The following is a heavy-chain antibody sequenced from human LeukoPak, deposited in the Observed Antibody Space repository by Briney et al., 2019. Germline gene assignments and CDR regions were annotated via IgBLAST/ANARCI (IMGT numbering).Heavy chain of an antibody. J-gene: IGHJ4*02. D-gene: IGHD5-12*01. Sequence: GGSLRLSCAVSGFTFSDYSMNWVRQAPAKGLEWVAYISSASSTIYYADSVKGRFIISRDSAKDSLYLQMSSLRDEDTAVYYCARQGVATVDYWGQGTLVTASS. CDR2: ISSASSTI. CDR1: GFTFSDYS. V-gene: IGHV3-48*02. CDR3: ARQGVATVDY.